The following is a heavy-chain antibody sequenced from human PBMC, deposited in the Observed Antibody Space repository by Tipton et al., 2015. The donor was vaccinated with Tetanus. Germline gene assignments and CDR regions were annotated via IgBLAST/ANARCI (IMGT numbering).Heavy chain of an antibody. CDR3: ARANNEYPKKGPFDY. CDR1: GALITTGGYS. J-gene: IGHJ4*02. CDR2: IYQTDST. V-gene: IGHV4-30-2*01. D-gene: IGHD1/OR15-1a*01. Sequence: TLSLTCNVSGALITTGGYSWGWIRQPPGQGLEWLGYIYQTDSTYYNPSVRSRLSLSLQRSKNQVSLRLTSVTAADTAVYYCARANNEYPKKGPFDYWGQGALVTVSS.